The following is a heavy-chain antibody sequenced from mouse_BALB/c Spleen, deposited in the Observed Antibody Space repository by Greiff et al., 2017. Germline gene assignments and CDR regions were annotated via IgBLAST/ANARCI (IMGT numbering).Heavy chain of an antibody. V-gene: IGHV5-17*02. D-gene: IGHD1-2*01. CDR2: ISSGSSTI. Sequence: EVQGVESGGGLVQPGGSRKLSCAASGFTFSSFGMHWVRQAPEKGLEWVAYISSGSSTIYYADTVKGRFTISRDNPKNTLFLQMTSLRSEDTAMYYCARSVGHSLLRPLDYWGQGTTLTVSS. CDR3: ARSVGHSLLRPLDY. CDR1: GFTFSSFG. J-gene: IGHJ2*01.